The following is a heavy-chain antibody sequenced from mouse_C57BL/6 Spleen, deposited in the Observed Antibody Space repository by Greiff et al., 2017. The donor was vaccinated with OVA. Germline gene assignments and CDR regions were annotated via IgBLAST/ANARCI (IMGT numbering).Heavy chain of an antibody. CDR2: IHPNSGST. J-gene: IGHJ4*01. D-gene: IGHD1-1*01. V-gene: IGHV1-64*01. Sequence: QVQLQQSGAELVKPGASVKLSCKASGYTFTSYWMHWVKQRPGQGLEWIGMIHPNSGSTNYNEKFKSKATLTVDKSSSTAYMQLSSLTSEDSAVYYCAREGYGSSPYYAMDYWGQGTSVTVSS. CDR3: AREGYGSSPYYAMDY. CDR1: GYTFTSYW.